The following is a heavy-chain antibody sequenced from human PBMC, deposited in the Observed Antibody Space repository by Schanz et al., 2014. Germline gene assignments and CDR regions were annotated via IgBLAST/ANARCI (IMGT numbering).Heavy chain of an antibody. CDR3: AREQIMAAAGLVDY. Sequence: VQLLQFGGGVVQPGGSLRLSCAASGFTFGSYGMSWVRQGPGKGLEWVSYISGTTTYTNYADSVKGRFTISRDNAKNSLYLQMNSLRAEDTAVYYCAREQIMAAAGLVDYWGHGTLVTVSS. CDR1: GFTFGSYG. J-gene: IGHJ4*01. D-gene: IGHD6-13*01. CDR2: ISGTTTYT. V-gene: IGHV3-21*05.